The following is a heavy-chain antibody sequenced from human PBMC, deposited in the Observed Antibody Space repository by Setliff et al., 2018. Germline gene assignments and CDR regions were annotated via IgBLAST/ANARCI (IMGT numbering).Heavy chain of an antibody. D-gene: IGHD4-17*01. CDR3: ARAVVGYGDLYYFDC. CDR2: ISSSGSTI. Sequence: LSLTCAVYGGSFSGYYWSWIRQAPGKGLEWVSYISSSGSTIYYADSVKGRFTISRDNAKNSMYLEMNSLRAEDTAFYYCARAVVGYGDLYYFDCWGQGTLVTVSS. J-gene: IGHJ4*02. V-gene: IGHV3-11*01. CDR1: GGSFSGYY.